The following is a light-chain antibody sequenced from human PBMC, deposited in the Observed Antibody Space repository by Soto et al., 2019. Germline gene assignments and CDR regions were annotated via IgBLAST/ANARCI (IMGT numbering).Light chain of an antibody. Sequence: QSALTQPASVSGSPGQSITISCTGTSSDIGDYDYVSWYQQHPGKAPKLMIYEVSNRPSGISNRFSGSKSGNTASLTISGLQPDDKSDYYCSSYTRSSSLVFCGGTKLTVL. CDR3: SSYTRSSSLV. V-gene: IGLV2-14*01. CDR2: EVS. CDR1: SSDIGDYDY. J-gene: IGLJ2*01.